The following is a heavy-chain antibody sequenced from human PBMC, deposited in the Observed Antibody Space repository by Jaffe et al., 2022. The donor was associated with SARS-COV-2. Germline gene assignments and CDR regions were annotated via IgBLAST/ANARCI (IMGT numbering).Heavy chain of an antibody. CDR1: GFTFSSYG. CDR2: ISYDGSNK. D-gene: IGHD6-6*01. CDR3: AKEGQLAALDY. Sequence: QVQLVESGGGVVQPGRSLRLSCAASGFTFSSYGMHWVRQAPGKGLEWVAVISYDGSNKYYADSVKGRFTISRDNSKNTLYLQMNSLRAEDTAVYYCAKEGQLAALDYWGQGTLVTVSS. V-gene: IGHV3-30*18. J-gene: IGHJ4*02.